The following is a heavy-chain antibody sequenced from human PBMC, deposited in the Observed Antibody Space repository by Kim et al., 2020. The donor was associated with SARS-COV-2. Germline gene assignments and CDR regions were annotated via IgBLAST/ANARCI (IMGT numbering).Heavy chain of an antibody. D-gene: IGHD4-17*01. V-gene: IGHV4-39*01. Sequence: SETLSLTCTVSGGSISSSSYYWGWIRQPPGKGLEWIGSIYYSGSTYYNPSLKSRVTISVDTSKNQFSLKLSSVTAADTAVYYCARRGRVYGDYYWYFDLWGRGTLVTVSS. J-gene: IGHJ2*01. CDR1: GGSISSSSYY. CDR3: ARRGRVYGDYYWYFDL. CDR2: IYYSGST.